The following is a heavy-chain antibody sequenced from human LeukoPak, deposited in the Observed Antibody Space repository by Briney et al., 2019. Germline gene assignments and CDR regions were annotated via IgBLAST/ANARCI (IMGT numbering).Heavy chain of an antibody. CDR2: ITSSSTYI. CDR1: GFTFRISQ. Sequence: PGGSLRLSCAASGFTFRISQMNWVRQAPGKGLEWVSSITSSSTYIYYADSVKGRFTISRDNAKNSLYLQMNSLRPEDTAVYYCATRYCSTTNCYALDSWGQGTLVTVSS. D-gene: IGHD2-2*01. CDR3: ATRYCSTTNCYALDS. J-gene: IGHJ4*02. V-gene: IGHV3-21*01.